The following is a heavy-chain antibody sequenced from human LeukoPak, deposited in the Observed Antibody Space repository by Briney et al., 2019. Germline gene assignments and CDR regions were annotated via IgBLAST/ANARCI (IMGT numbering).Heavy chain of an antibody. CDR2: IYPGDSDT. CDR3: ARQRFTTRAYAGNWFDP. D-gene: IGHD3-16*01. CDR1: LYSFTNYS. V-gene: IGHV5-51*01. Sequence: GESLKISSKGSLYSFTNYSIGWVGQMPAKGLGWMGSIYPGDSDTRYSPSSQDQVTISADKSISTAYLQWSSLKASDTAMYYCARQRFTTRAYAGNWFDPWGQGTLVTVSS. J-gene: IGHJ5*02.